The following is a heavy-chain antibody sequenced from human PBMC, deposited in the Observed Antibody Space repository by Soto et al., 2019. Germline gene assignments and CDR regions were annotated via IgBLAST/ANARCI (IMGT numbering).Heavy chain of an antibody. V-gene: IGHV3-23*01. CDR3: AKDHYGYYVGLQD. CDR2: ISGSGYVT. D-gene: IGHD4-17*01. J-gene: IGHJ1*01. Sequence: VQLLESGGGFVQPGGSLRLSCAASGFIFSNYAMNWVRQAPGKGLECVSVISGSGYVTYYADSVKGRFTISRDNSKNTVYLQMNSLRAEDTAVYYCAKDHYGYYVGLQDWGLGTLVTVSS. CDR1: GFIFSNYA.